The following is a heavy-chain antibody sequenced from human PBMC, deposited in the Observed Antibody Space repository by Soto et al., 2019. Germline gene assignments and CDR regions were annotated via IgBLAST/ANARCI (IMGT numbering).Heavy chain of an antibody. D-gene: IGHD3-10*01. Sequence: QVKLVESGGGVVQPGRSLRLSCAASGFTFSSYGMHWVRQAPGKGLEWVAVIWYDGSNKYSADSVKGRFTISRDNSKNTLSLQMNSLRAEDTAVYYCARDRGHAFDIWGQGTMVTVSS. CDR2: IWYDGSNK. V-gene: IGHV3-33*01. CDR3: ARDRGHAFDI. CDR1: GFTFSSYG. J-gene: IGHJ3*02.